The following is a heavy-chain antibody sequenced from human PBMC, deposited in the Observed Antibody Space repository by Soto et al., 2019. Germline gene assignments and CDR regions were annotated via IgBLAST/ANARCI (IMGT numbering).Heavy chain of an antibody. D-gene: IGHD3-10*01. CDR2: INQDGSAK. J-gene: IGHJ4*02. Sequence: EVRLVESGGGLVQPGGSLRLSCAASGFTFSSYYMSWVRQAPGKGLEWVANINQDGSAKYYVDSVKGRFTISRDNAKNSLYLQMNSLRAEDTAVYYCARWSNTMDYWGQGTLVTVSS. CDR3: ARWSNTMDY. V-gene: IGHV3-7*01. CDR1: GFTFSSYY.